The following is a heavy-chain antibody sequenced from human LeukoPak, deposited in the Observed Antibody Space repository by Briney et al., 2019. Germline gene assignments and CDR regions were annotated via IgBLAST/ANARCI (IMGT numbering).Heavy chain of an antibody. CDR1: DDSITMYY. D-gene: IGHD4-11*01. CDR2: VDHTGST. Sequence: KSSETLSLTCSVSDDSITMYYWTWIRQPPGEGLEWIGYVDHTGSTNFNPSLNGRVTIFRDTSRNLFSLRLTSVTAADTAVYFCARGRVSSSTWHSTYYYYFYMDVWGKGTTVTVSS. J-gene: IGHJ6*03. V-gene: IGHV4-59*01. CDR3: ARGRVSSSTWHSTYYYYFYMDV.